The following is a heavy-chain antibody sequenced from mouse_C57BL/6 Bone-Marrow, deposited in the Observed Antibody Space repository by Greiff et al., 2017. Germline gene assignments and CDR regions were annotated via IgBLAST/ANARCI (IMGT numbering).Heavy chain of an antibody. CDR1: GYTFTSYW. CDR3: ARGYGSIYYYAMDY. Sequence: VKLQQPGAELVKPGASVKLSCKASGYTFTSYWMHWVKQRPGQGLEWIGMIHPNSGSTNYNEKFKSKATLTVDKSSSTAYMQLSSLTSEDSAVYYCARGYGSIYYYAMDYWGQGTSVTVSS. D-gene: IGHD1-1*01. CDR2: IHPNSGST. V-gene: IGHV1-64*01. J-gene: IGHJ4*01.